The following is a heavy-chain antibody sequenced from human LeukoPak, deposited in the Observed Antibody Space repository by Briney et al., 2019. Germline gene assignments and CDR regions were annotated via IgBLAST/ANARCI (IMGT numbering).Heavy chain of an antibody. CDR1: GFIFSSYA. CDR2: ISGSGGST. CDR3: AKDPNSGYDWGQYYFDY. V-gene: IGHV3-23*01. J-gene: IGHJ4*02. D-gene: IGHD5-12*01. Sequence: PGGSLRLSCAASGFIFSSYAMSWVRQAPGKGLEWVSAISGSGGSTYYADSVKGRFTISRDNSKNTLYLQMNSLRAEDTAVYYCAKDPNSGYDWGQYYFDYWGQGTLVTVSS.